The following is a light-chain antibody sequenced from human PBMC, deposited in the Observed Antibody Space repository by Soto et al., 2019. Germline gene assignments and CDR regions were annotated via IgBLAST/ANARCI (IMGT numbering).Light chain of an antibody. CDR2: GAS. Sequence: EIVMTQSPATLSVSPGERATLSCRASHSVSSNLAWYQQKPGQAPRLLIYGASTRATGIPARFSGSGSGTEFTLTISGLQSEDFAVYYCQQYNNWPLTFGGGTKVDI. CDR3: QQYNNWPLT. CDR1: HSVSSN. V-gene: IGKV3-15*01. J-gene: IGKJ4*01.